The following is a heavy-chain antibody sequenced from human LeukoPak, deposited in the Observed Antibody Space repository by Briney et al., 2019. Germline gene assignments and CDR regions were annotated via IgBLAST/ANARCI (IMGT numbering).Heavy chain of an antibody. V-gene: IGHV3-33*01. CDR2: IWYDGSKK. Sequence: PGGSLRLSCAASGSTFSNYGMHWVSQAPGKGLEWVAVIWYDGSKKYYADSVKGRFTISRDNSKNTVYLQMNSLRAEDTAVYYCARGGGDDAFDIWGQGTMATVSS. CDR1: GSTFSNYG. J-gene: IGHJ3*02. D-gene: IGHD3-10*01. CDR3: ARGGGDDAFDI.